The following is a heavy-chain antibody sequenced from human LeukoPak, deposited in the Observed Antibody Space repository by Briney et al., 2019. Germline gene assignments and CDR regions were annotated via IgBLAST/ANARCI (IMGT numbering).Heavy chain of an antibody. Sequence: GESLKIFCKAPGYSFNSYWIGLFSQMPGKGLEWMGIIYPGDSDTRYSTSFQGQVTISSDKHNSTACLQWSSRKASDTAMHYSAIRRGIAVDCDYWGQGTLVTVSS. J-gene: IGHJ4*02. V-gene: IGHV5-51*04. CDR3: AIRRGIAVDCDY. D-gene: IGHD6-19*01. CDR1: GYSFNSYW. CDR2: IYPGDSDT.